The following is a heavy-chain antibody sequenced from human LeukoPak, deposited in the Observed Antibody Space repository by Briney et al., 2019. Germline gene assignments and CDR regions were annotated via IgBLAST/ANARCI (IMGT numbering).Heavy chain of an antibody. Sequence: GGSLRLSCAASGFTFSSYWMHWVRRAPGKGLVWVSRINSDGSSTSYADSVKGRFTISRDNAKNTLYLQMNSLRAEDTAVYYCARGRYSSGWYYFDYWGQGTLVTVSS. CDR1: GFTFSSYW. J-gene: IGHJ4*02. D-gene: IGHD6-19*01. CDR3: ARGRYSSGWYYFDY. V-gene: IGHV3-74*01. CDR2: INSDGSST.